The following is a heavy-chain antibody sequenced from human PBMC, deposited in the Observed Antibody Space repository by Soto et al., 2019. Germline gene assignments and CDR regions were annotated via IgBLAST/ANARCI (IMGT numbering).Heavy chain of an antibody. CDR1: GGSFSGYY. Sequence: SETLSLTCAVYGGSFSGYYWSWIRQPPGKGLEWIGEINHSGSTNYNPSLKSRVTISVDTSKNQFSLKLSSVTAADTAVYYCARGALYDILTGYYSPYYYYYHMDVWGKGTTVTVSS. J-gene: IGHJ6*03. CDR3: ARGALYDILTGYYSPYYYYYHMDV. CDR2: INHSGST. V-gene: IGHV4-34*01. D-gene: IGHD3-9*01.